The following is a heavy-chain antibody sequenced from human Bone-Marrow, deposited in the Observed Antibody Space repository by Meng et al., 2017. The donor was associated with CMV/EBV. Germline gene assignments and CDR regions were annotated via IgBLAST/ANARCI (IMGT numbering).Heavy chain of an antibody. CDR1: GYSFTSYW. CDR3: ARRRRFLEWLFRPTDNWIDP. D-gene: IGHD3-3*01. Sequence: GGSLRLSCTGSGYSFTSYWIGWVRQMPGKGLEWMGIIYPGDSDTRYSSSFQGQVTISADKSISTSYLQWSSLKASDTAMYYRARRRRFLEWLFRPTDNWIDPWGQGTLVTVSS. V-gene: IGHV5-51*01. CDR2: IYPGDSDT. J-gene: IGHJ5*02.